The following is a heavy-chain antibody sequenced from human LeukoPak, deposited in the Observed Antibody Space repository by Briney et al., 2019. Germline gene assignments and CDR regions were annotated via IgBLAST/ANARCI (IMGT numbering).Heavy chain of an antibody. CDR1: GFTFSDYI. J-gene: IGHJ3*02. Sequence: GGSLRLSCAASGFTFSDYILDWVRQAPGKGLEWVGRIRRGANSYTTEYAASVTGRFTISRDDSRNSLYLHMNSLKTEDTAVYHCSRDGGEGGNSAFDIWGQGTMVTVSS. CDR2: IRRGANSYTT. CDR3: SRDGGEGGNSAFDI. D-gene: IGHD3-16*01. V-gene: IGHV3-72*01.